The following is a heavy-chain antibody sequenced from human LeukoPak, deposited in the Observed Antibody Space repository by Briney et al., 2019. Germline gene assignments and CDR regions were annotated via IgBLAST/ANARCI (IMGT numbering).Heavy chain of an antibody. Sequence: GASVTVSFKASGYTFTNYFIHWVRQAPGQGLEWMGIINPSAGSTSYAQKFQGRVTMTRDTSTSTVYMELSSLSSEYTAVYYCATTDRGYYSQFYWGQGTLVTVSS. CDR3: ATTDRGYYSQFY. CDR2: INPSAGST. D-gene: IGHD3-22*01. CDR1: GYTFTNYF. J-gene: IGHJ4*02. V-gene: IGHV1-46*01.